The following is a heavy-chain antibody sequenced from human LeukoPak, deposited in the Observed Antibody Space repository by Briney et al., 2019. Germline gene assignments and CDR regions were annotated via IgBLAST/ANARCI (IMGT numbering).Heavy chain of an antibody. CDR1: ALTFSDYS. J-gene: IGHJ6*02. Sequence: GGSLRLSCAASALTFSDYSMNWVRQAPGKGLEWVANIKQDGSEKYYVDSVKGRFTISRDNAKNSLYLQMNSLRAEDTAVYYCARDTPTVQLGYCSGDSCWNPNYYYYGMDVWGQGTAVTVSS. V-gene: IGHV3-7*01. CDR2: IKQDGSEK. CDR3: ARDTPTVQLGYCSGDSCWNPNYYYYGMDV. D-gene: IGHD2-15*01.